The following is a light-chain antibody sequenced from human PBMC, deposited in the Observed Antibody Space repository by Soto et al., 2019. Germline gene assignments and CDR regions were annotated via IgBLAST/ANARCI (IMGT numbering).Light chain of an antibody. CDR2: EVN. V-gene: IGLV2-8*01. CDR1: SRDIGDYNY. Sequence: QSALTQPPSASGSPGQSVSISCTGTSRDIGDYNYVSWYQQHPGKAPTLIIYEVNKRPSGVPARFSASTLANTASLTVAGLHAEDEADYYCSSYAGSNTYVFGSGTKLTVL. CDR3: SSYAGSNTYV. J-gene: IGLJ1*01.